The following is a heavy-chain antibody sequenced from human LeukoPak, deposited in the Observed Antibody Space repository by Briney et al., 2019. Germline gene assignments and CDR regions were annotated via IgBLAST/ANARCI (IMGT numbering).Heavy chain of an antibody. D-gene: IGHD3-10*01. Sequence: GGSLRLSCAASGFTFSSYAMSWVRQAPGKGLEWVSAISGSGGSTYYADSVKGRFTISRDNSENTLYLQMNSLRAEDTAVYYCAKAPLTGLLWFGEFLNWFDPWGQGTLVTVSS. CDR2: ISGSGGST. CDR1: GFTFSSYA. J-gene: IGHJ5*02. V-gene: IGHV3-23*01. CDR3: AKAPLTGLLWFGEFLNWFDP.